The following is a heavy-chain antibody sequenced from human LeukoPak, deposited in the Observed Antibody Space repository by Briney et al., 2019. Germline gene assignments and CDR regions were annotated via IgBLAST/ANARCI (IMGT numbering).Heavy chain of an antibody. D-gene: IGHD3-10*01. CDR1: SGSISSSSYY. V-gene: IGHV4-39*02. CDR2: IYYSGST. Sequence: SETLSLTCTVSSGSISSSSYYWGWIRQPPGKGLEWIGSIYYSGSTYYNPSLKSRVTISVDTSKNQFSLKLSSVTAADTAVYYCARDYGSGSYPHWGQGTLVTVSS. J-gene: IGHJ4*02. CDR3: ARDYGSGSYPH.